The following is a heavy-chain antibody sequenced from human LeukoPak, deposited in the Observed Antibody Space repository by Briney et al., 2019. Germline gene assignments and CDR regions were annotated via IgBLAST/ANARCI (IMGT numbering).Heavy chain of an antibody. D-gene: IGHD2-2*02. CDR2: ISGSGGST. CDR1: GFTFSSYA. CDR3: AKMGGYCSSTSCYTGGAFDI. V-gene: IGHV3-23*01. J-gene: IGHJ3*02. Sequence: GGSLRLSCAASGFTFSSYAMSWVRQAPGKGLEWVSAISGSGGSTYYADSVKGRFTISRDNSKNTLYLQMNSLRAEDTAAYYCAKMGGYCSSTSCYTGGAFDIWGQGTMVTVSS.